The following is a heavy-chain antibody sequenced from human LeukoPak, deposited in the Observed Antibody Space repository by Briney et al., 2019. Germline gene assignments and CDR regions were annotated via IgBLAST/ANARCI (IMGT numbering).Heavy chain of an antibody. V-gene: IGHV3-30*02. D-gene: IGHD3-10*01. Sequence: GGSLRLSCAASGFTFSSYGMHWVRQAPGKGLEWVAVIWYGGSNKYYADSVKGRFTISRDNSKNTLYLQMNSLRAEDTAVYYCAKGESGSYSYFDYWGQGTLVTVSS. CDR1: GFTFSSYG. CDR2: IWYGGSNK. J-gene: IGHJ4*02. CDR3: AKGESGSYSYFDY.